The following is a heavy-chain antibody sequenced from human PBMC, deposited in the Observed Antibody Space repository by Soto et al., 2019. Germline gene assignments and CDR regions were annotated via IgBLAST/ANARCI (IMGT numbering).Heavy chain of an antibody. Sequence: ASVKVSCKASGYTFTGYYMHWVRQAPGQGLEWMGWINPNSGGTNYAQKFQGWVTMTRDTSISTAYMELSRLRSDDTAVYYCARGGSGCSGGSCYSPPFDYWGQGTLVTVSS. CDR2: INPNSGGT. CDR3: ARGGSGCSGGSCYSPPFDY. D-gene: IGHD2-15*01. J-gene: IGHJ4*02. V-gene: IGHV1-2*04. CDR1: GYTFTGYY.